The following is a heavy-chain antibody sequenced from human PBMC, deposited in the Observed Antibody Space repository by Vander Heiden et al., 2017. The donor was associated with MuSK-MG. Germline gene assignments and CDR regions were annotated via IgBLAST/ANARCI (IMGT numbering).Heavy chain of an antibody. Sequence: QVQLQESGPGLVKPSETLSLTCTVSGYSISSGYYWGWIRQPPGKGLEWIGSIYHSGSTYYNPSLKRRVTISVDTSKNQFSLKLSSVTAAETAVYYCASRVLRYVDWGEDYYGMDVWGQGTTVTVYS. CDR2: IYHSGST. CDR3: ASRVLRYVDWGEDYYGMDV. V-gene: IGHV4-38-2*02. CDR1: GYSISSGYY. D-gene: IGHD3-9*01. J-gene: IGHJ6*02.